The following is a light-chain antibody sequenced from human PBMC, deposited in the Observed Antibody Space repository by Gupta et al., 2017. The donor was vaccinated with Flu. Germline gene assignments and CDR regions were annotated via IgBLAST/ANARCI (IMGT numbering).Light chain of an antibody. V-gene: IGKV3-15*01. J-gene: IGKJ5*01. Sequence: ATLSVSPGERATLSCRASQNVNSNLAWYHQKPAQAPRLLIYGASTRATGISARFSGSGSGTDFTLTISSLQSEDFALYYCQQYDRWPLITFGQGTRLEIK. CDR1: QNVNSN. CDR3: QQYDRWPLIT. CDR2: GAS.